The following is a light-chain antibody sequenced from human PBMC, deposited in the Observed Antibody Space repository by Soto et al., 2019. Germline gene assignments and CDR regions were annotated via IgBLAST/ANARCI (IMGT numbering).Light chain of an antibody. V-gene: IGKV3-20*01. J-gene: IGKJ4*01. Sequence: EIVLTQSPGTLSLSPGERATLSCRASQTVARNFVAWDQQKPGQTPRLLIHGASNRATGIPERISGSGSGTDFTLIISRLEPADFAVSYCQQYATSPLTFGGGTKVEIK. CDR2: GAS. CDR3: QQYATSPLT. CDR1: QTVARNF.